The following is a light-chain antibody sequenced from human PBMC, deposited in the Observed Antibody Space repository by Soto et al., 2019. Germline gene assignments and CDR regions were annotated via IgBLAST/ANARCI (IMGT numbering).Light chain of an antibody. Sequence: QSVLTQPPSASGSPGQSVTISCTGTSSDVGGYNFVSWYQQHPGRAPKLIIYEVSKRPSGVPDRFSGSKSGNTASLTVSRLQAEDEADYYCQSYDSSLSGPYVFGTGTKVTVL. V-gene: IGLV2-8*01. CDR3: QSYDSSLSGPYV. J-gene: IGLJ1*01. CDR2: EVS. CDR1: SSDVGGYNF.